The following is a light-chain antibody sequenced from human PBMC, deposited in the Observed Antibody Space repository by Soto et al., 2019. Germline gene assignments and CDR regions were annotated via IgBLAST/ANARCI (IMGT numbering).Light chain of an antibody. CDR2: GAS. CDR3: QQYGSSPGT. V-gene: IGKV3-20*01. Sequence: EIVLTQSPGTLSLSPGERATLSCRASQSVSSSYLAWYQQKPGQAPRLLIYGASSRATGIPDMFSGSGSGTDFTLTISSLEPEDFAVYYCQQYGSSPGTFGQGTKVEIK. CDR1: QSVSSSY. J-gene: IGKJ1*01.